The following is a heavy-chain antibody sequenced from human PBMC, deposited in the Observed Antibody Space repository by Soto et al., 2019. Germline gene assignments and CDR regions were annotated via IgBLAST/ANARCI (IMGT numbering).Heavy chain of an antibody. CDR2: MYYSGTT. CDR3: ARAFIAVATSTAFDI. Sequence: ETLSLTCTVSGGSISSTTYSWGWIRQPPGKGLEWIGSMYYSGTTYSNPSLQSRVTISVDTSKNQFSLKLSSVTAADTAVYYCARAFIAVATSTAFDIWGQGTMVTVSS. V-gene: IGHV4-39*07. J-gene: IGHJ3*02. D-gene: IGHD6-19*01. CDR1: GGSISSTTYS.